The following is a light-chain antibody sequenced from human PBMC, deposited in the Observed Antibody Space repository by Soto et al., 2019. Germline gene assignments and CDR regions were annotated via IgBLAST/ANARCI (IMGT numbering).Light chain of an antibody. Sequence: IVLTQSPGTLSLSPGDRVTLSCRASQSVNTKLAWYQQKPGQAPTLLMSGASNRASGVPVRFSGSGSGTDFTLTISRLEPEDFALYYCQRYGGSPITFGLGTRLEI. V-gene: IGKV3-20*01. CDR3: QRYGGSPIT. CDR1: QSVNTK. CDR2: GAS. J-gene: IGKJ5*01.